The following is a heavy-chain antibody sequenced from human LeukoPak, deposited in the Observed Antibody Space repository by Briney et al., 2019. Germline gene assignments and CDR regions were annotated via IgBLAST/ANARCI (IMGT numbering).Heavy chain of an antibody. CDR3: ARENSRGDFDY. D-gene: IGHD4-23*01. CDR1: GFTFSSYG. Sequence: GGSLRLSCAASGFTFSSYGMHWVRQAPGKGLEWVAVISYDGSNKYYADSVKGRFTISRDNSKNTLYLQMNSLRAEDTAVYYCARENSRGDFDYWGQGTLVTVSS. CDR2: ISYDGSNK. J-gene: IGHJ4*02. V-gene: IGHV3-30*03.